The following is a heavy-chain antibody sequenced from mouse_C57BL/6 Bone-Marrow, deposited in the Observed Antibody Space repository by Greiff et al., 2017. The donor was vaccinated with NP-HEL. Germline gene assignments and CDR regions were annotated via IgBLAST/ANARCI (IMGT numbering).Heavy chain of an antibody. Sequence: QVQLQQSGAELVRPGASVTLSCKASGYTFTDYEMHWVKQTPVHGLEWIGAIDPETGGTAYNQKFKGKAILTADKSSSTAYMELRSLTSEDSAVYYCTRSVFEYYYAMDYWGQGTSVTVSS. CDR3: TRSVFEYYYAMDY. J-gene: IGHJ4*01. CDR2: IDPETGGT. CDR1: GYTFTDYE. V-gene: IGHV1-15*01.